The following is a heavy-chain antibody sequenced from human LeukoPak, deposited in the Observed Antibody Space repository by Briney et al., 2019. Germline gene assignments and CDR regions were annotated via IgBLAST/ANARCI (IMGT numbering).Heavy chain of an antibody. CDR3: ARVRLRLGELSSIDY. CDR2: IYYSGST. V-gene: IGHV4-39*07. Sequence: SETLSLTCTVSGGSISSSSYYWGWIRQPPGKGLEWIGSIYYSGSTYYNPSLKSRVTISVDTSKNQFSLKLSSVTAADTAVYYCARVRLRLGELSSIDYWGQGTLVTVSS. J-gene: IGHJ4*02. D-gene: IGHD3-16*02. CDR1: GGSISSSSYY.